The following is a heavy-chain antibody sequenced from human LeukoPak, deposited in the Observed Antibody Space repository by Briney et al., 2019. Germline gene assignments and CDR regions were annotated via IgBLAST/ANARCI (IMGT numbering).Heavy chain of an antibody. J-gene: IGHJ5*02. D-gene: IGHD6-6*01. V-gene: IGHV1-69*13. CDR2: IIPIFGIA. Sequence: SVKVSCRASGGTFSSYAISWVRQAPGQGLEWMGGIIPIFGIANYAQKFQGRVTITADESTSTAYMELSSLRSEDTAVYYCAREGIAARPGWFDPWGQGTLVTVSS. CDR3: AREGIAARPGWFDP. CDR1: GGTFSSYA.